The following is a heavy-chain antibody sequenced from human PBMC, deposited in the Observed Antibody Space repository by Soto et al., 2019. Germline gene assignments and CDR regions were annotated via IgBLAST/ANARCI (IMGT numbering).Heavy chain of an antibody. CDR3: ARHFPSGTYPLDY. CDR1: GGSISSSSYY. V-gene: IGHV4-39*01. J-gene: IGHJ4*02. CDR2: IYYSGST. Sequence: PSETLSLTCTVSGGSISSSSYYWGWIRQPPGKGLEWIGSIYYSGSTYYNPSLKSRVTISVDTSKNQFSLKLTSVTAADTALYYCARHFPSGTYPLDYWGQGAQVTVSS. D-gene: IGHD3-10*01.